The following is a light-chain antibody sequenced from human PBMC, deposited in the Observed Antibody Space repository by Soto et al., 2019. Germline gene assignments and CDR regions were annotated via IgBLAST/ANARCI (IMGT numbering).Light chain of an antibody. CDR3: QHYNSYSEA. CDR2: DAS. J-gene: IGKJ1*01. V-gene: IGKV1-5*01. Sequence: DIQITQSPSTVSASIVDRVTMTCGASQSITTFLAWYQQKPGKAPQILIYDASKLEPGVPSRLSGGGSGTEFTLTISSLQPDDFATYYCQHYNSYSEAFGQGTKVDIK. CDR1: QSITTF.